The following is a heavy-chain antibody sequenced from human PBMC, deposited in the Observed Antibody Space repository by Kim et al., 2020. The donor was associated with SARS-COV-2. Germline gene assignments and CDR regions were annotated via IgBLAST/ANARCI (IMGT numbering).Heavy chain of an antibody. D-gene: IGHD3-3*01. CDR3: ARGRAGVVPSPILGLGPYYYYYAMDL. CDR1: GGSFSAYS. CDR2: VNHSGIT. J-gene: IGHJ6*02. Sequence: SETLSLTCAVYGGSFSAYSWIWIRQAPGKGLEWIGEVNHSGITKYHPSLKSRVTISVETSKKQFSLKLPSVTAADTAVFYCARGRAGVVPSPILGLGPYYYYYAMDLWGQGTTVTVS. V-gene: IGHV4-34*01.